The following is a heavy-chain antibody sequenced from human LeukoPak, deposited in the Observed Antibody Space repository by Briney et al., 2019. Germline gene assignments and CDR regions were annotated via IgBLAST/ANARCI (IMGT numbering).Heavy chain of an antibody. CDR3: ARDNYDFWSGYYASVGY. V-gene: IGHV3-21*01. D-gene: IGHD3-3*01. Sequence: NPGGSLRLSCAASGFTFSSYSMYWVRQAPGKGLEWVSSISSSSSYIYYADSVKGRFTISRDNAKNSLYLQMNSLRAEDTAVYYCARDNYDFWSGYYASVGYWGQGTLVTVSS. CDR2: ISSSSSYI. CDR1: GFTFSSYS. J-gene: IGHJ4*02.